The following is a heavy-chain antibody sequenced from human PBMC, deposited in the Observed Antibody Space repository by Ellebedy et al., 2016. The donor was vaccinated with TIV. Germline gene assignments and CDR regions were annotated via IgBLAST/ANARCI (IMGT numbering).Heavy chain of an antibody. J-gene: IGHJ3*02. V-gene: IGHV4-4*07. CDR2: LYTRGTT. CDR1: GGSISTYY. D-gene: IGHD6-13*01. CDR3: ARSDRAAAATAGSFDI. Sequence: SETLSLTCSVSGGSISTYYWSWIRQPAGKGLEWIGRLYTRGTTIYNPSLNSRVSMSVDTSRNLFSLKLASVTAADTAVYYCARSDRAAAATAGSFDIWGQGTVVTVSS.